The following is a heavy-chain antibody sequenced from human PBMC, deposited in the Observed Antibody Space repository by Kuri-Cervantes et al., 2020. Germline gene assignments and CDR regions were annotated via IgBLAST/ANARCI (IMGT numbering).Heavy chain of an antibody. V-gene: IGHV3-30*04. J-gene: IGHJ4*02. CDR1: GFAFSTHS. D-gene: IGHD4-17*01. Sequence: GGSLRLSCAASGFAFSTHSMTWFRQAPGKGLEWVAVIWYDGSNKYYADSVKGRFTISRDNSKNTLYLQMNSLRAEDTAVYYCARVNYGDYGGYFDYWGQGTLVTVSS. CDR3: ARVNYGDYGGYFDY. CDR2: IWYDGSNK.